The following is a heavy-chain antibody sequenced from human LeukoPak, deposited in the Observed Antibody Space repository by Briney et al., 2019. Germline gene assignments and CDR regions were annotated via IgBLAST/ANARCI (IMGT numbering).Heavy chain of an antibody. CDR2: IDPSDSYT. J-gene: IGHJ4*02. D-gene: IGHD3-9*01. CDR3: ARHARRLRYFDWFPQFDY. CDR1: GYSFTSYW. V-gene: IGHV5-10-1*01. Sequence: GESLKISCKGSGYSFTSYWISWVRQMPGKGLEWMGRIDPSDSYTNYSPSFQGHVTISADKSISTAYLQWSSLKASDTAMYYCARHARRLRYFDWFPQFDYWGQGTLVTVSS.